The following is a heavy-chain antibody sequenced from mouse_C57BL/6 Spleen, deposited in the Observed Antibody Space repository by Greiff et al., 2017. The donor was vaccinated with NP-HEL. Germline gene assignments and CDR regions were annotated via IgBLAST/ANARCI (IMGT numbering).Heavy chain of an antibody. V-gene: IGHV2-5*01. J-gene: IGHJ3*01. CDR1: GFSLTSYG. D-gene: IGHD2-4*01. CDR3: AKGEDYDYDWFAY. CDR2: IWRGGST. Sequence: QVQLKESGPGLVQPSQSLSITCTVSGFSLTSYGVHWVRQSPGKGLEWLGVIWRGGSTDYNAAFMSRLSITKDNSKSQVFFKMNSLQADDTARYYCAKGEDYDYDWFAYWGQGTLVTVSA.